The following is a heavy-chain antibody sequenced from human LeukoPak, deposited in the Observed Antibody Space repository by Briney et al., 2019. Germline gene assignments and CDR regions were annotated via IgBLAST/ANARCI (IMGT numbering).Heavy chain of an antibody. D-gene: IGHD2-2*01. CDR1: GFTFSSYA. CDR3: ARELKYQPDEAVFDI. J-gene: IGHJ3*02. CDR2: ISYDGSNK. V-gene: IGHV3-30-3*01. Sequence: QTGGSLRLSCAASGFTFSSYAIHWVRQAPGKGLQWVAVISYDGSNKYYADSVKGRFTISRDNSKNTLYLQMDSLRPEDTAVYYCARELKYQPDEAVFDIWGQGTMVTVSS.